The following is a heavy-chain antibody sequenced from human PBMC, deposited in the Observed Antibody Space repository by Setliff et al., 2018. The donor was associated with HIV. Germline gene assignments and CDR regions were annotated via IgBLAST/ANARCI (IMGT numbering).Heavy chain of an antibody. CDR1: GGTFSSYA. Sequence: ASVKVSCKASGGTFSSYAISWVRQAPGQGLEWMGWIGTYSGDTIYAQNFQGRVTLTADTSTNIVYMELRNLRFDDTAVYFCARVGAVTLVTTGGDYFDSWGLGTLVTVSS. J-gene: IGHJ4*02. CDR2: IGTYSGDT. V-gene: IGHV1-18*01. CDR3: ARVGAVTLVTTGGDYFDS. D-gene: IGHD4-17*01.